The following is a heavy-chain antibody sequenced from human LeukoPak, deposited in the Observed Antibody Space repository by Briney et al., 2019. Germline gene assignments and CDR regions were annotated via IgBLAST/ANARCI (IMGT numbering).Heavy chain of an antibody. CDR2: IKQDGSEI. CDR1: GFTFSHYW. CDR3: TTGDYFDY. Sequence: GGSLRLSCAACGFTFSHYWMSWVRQAPGKGLEWVANIKQDGSEIHYVDSVKGRFTIFRDNAKNSLYLQMNSLRPEDAAVYYCTTGDYFDYWGQGTLVSVSS. J-gene: IGHJ4*02. V-gene: IGHV3-7*01. D-gene: IGHD7-27*01.